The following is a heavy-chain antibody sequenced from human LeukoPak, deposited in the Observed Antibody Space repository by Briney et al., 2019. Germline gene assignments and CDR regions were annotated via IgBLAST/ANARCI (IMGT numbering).Heavy chain of an antibody. J-gene: IGHJ4*02. CDR1: GFTFSSYS. V-gene: IGHV3-7*01. CDR2: IKQDGSEK. Sequence: GGSLRLSCAASGFTFSSYSMNWVRQAPGKGLEWVANIKQDGSEKYYVDSVKGRFTISRDNAKNSLYLQMNSLRAEDTAVYYCASLNYYFDYWGQGTLVTVSS. CDR3: ASLNYYFDY.